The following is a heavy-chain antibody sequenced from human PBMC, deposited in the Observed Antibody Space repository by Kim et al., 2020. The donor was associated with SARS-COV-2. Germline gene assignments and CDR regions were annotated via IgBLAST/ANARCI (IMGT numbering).Heavy chain of an antibody. Sequence: ASVKVSCKVSGYTLTELSMHWVRQAPGKGLEWMGGFDPEDGETIYAQMCQGRVTMIEDTSTDTAYMELSSLRSEDTAVYYCATGRVAGPPAWFDPWGQGTLVTVSS. D-gene: IGHD2-15*01. CDR2: FDPEDGET. V-gene: IGHV1-24*01. J-gene: IGHJ5*02. CDR1: GYTLTELS. CDR3: ATGRVAGPPAWFDP.